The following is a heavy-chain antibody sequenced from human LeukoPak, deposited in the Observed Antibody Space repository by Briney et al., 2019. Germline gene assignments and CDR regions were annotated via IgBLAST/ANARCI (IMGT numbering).Heavy chain of an antibody. D-gene: IGHD6-19*01. CDR2: IYYSGST. CDR3: ARHGSGSGWDPFDY. CDR1: GGSISSYY. V-gene: IGHV4-59*08. Sequence: SENLSLICTVSGGSISSYYWSWIRQPPGKGLEWIGYIYYSGSTNYNPSLKSRVTISVDTSKNQFSLKLSSVTAADTAVYYCARHGSGSGWDPFDYWGQGTLVTVSS. J-gene: IGHJ4*02.